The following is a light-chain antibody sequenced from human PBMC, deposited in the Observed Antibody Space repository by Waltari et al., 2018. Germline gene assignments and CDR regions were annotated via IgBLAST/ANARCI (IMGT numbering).Light chain of an antibody. J-gene: IGKJ2*01. Sequence: EIVLTQSPGTLSLSPGERATLSCRASQRVTNSYLAWYQQKSGQAPRILIYGASNRATGIPDRFSGSGSGTDFTLTISRLEPEDFALYYCQQYDSSSYTFGEGTKLEIK. V-gene: IGKV3-20*01. CDR3: QQYDSSSYT. CDR2: GAS. CDR1: QRVTNSY.